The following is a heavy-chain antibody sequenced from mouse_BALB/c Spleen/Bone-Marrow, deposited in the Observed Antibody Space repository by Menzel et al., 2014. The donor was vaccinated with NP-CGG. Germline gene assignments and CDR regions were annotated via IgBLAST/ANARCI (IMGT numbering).Heavy chain of an antibody. D-gene: IGHD4-1*01. Sequence: EVKVVESGGGLVKPGGSLKLSCAASGFTFSSYALSWVRQSPERRLEWVAEISGGGSYTYYPDTVTGRFTISRDNAKNTLYLEMRSLRSEDTAMYYCARVIGTRCFDAWGAGTTVTVSS. V-gene: IGHV5-9-4*01. J-gene: IGHJ1*01. CDR1: GFTFSSYA. CDR2: ISGGGSYT. CDR3: ARVIGTRCFDA.